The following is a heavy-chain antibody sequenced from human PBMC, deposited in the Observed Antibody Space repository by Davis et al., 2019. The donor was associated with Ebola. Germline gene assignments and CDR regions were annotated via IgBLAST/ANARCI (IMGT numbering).Heavy chain of an antibody. D-gene: IGHD5-18*01. Sequence: SVKVSCKASGGTFSSYAISWVRQAPGQGLEWMGRIIPILGIANYAQKFQGRVTITADKSTSTAYMELSSLRSEDTAVYYCAMRIQLGEDFDYWGQGTLVTVSS. CDR2: IIPILGIA. CDR3: AMRIQLGEDFDY. CDR1: GGTFSSYA. J-gene: IGHJ4*02. V-gene: IGHV1-69*04.